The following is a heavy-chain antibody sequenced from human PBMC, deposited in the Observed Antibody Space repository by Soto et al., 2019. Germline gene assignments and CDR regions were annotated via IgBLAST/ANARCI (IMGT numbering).Heavy chain of an antibody. CDR2: IEHTGST. V-gene: IGHV4-30-2*01. J-gene: IGHJ5*02. CDR3: ATERRYCSGGSCYEDGPWFDP. D-gene: IGHD2-15*01. Sequence: QTLPCPCPVSLGSLSCGGSSWSWIRQPPRKALAWKGYIEHTGSTCYNPSIKGRVTKSVDRTKNQFSLKLISVTAEYTAVHYCATERRYCSGGSCYEDGPWFDPWGQRPLVTVSS. CDR1: LGSLSCGGSS.